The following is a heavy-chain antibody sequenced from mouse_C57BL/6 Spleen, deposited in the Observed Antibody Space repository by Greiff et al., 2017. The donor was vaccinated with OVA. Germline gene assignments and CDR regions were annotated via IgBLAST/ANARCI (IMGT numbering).Heavy chain of an antibody. CDR2: INPNNGGT. CDR1: GYTFIDYY. D-gene: IGHD2-4*01. Sequence: EVQLQQSGPELVKPGASVKISCKASGYTFIDYYMNWVKQSHGKSLEWIGDINPNNGGTIYNQKFKGKATLTVDKSSSTAYMELRSLTSEDSAVYYCARCRYDYDWFAYWGQGTLVTVSA. V-gene: IGHV1-26*01. J-gene: IGHJ3*01. CDR3: ARCRYDYDWFAY.